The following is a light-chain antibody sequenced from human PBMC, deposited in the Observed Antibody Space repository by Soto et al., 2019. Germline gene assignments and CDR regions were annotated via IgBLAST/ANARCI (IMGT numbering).Light chain of an antibody. CDR1: QGISSY. V-gene: IGKV1-9*01. Sequence: IQLTQSPSSLSASVGDRVTITCRASQGISSYLGWYQQKPGKAPNLLIYDASTLHSGVPSRFSGGGSGTDFTLTISSLQPEDFATYYCQQSYSLPYTFGQGTRLEIK. CDR3: QQSYSLPYT. CDR2: DAS. J-gene: IGKJ2*01.